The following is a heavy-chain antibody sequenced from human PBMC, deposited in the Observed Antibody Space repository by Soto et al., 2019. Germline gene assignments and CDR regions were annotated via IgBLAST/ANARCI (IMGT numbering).Heavy chain of an antibody. V-gene: IGHV4-61*01. J-gene: IGHJ4*02. CDR3: AREFRHCPVAFHX. D-gene: IGHD2-15*01. CDR1: GGSVNSDTFY. CDR2: IYYTGSN. Sequence: PSETLSLTFTVSGGSVNSDTFYWSWIRQPPGRGLEWIGYIYYTGSNNYNPSLKSRVTISINTSRNQFSLKLTSVTAADTAVYYCAREFRHCPVAFHXWGQGSPFTASX.